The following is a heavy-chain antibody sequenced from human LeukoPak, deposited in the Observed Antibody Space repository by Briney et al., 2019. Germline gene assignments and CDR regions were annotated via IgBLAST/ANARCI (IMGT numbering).Heavy chain of an antibody. CDR1: GGTFSSYA. Sequence: ASVKVSCKASGGTFSSYAISWVRQAPGKGLEWMGIIDPSGGSTSYAPKFQGRVTMTRDTSTRTVYMELSSLRSDDTAVYYCARLSQQTFDIWGQGTLVTVSS. V-gene: IGHV1-46*01. CDR3: ARLSQQTFDI. CDR2: IDPSGGST. J-gene: IGHJ3*02.